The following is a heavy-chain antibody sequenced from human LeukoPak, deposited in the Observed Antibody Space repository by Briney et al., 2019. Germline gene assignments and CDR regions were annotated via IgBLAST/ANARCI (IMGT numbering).Heavy chain of an antibody. D-gene: IGHD6-13*01. CDR3: AREVVAAPGTVDY. J-gene: IGHJ4*01. CDR1: GGSISSSSYY. V-gene: IGHV4-39*07. Sequence: SETLSLTCTVSGGSISSSSYYWGWIRQPPGKGLEWIGSIYYSGSTYYNPSLKSRVTISVDTSKNQFSLKLSSVTAADTAVYYCAREVVAAPGTVDYWGQGTLVTVSS. CDR2: IYYSGST.